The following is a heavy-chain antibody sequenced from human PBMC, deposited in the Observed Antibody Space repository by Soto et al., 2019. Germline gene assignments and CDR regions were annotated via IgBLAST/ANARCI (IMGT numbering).Heavy chain of an antibody. CDR1: GFTFSSYA. CDR2: ISGSGGST. Sequence: EVQLLESGGGLVQPGGSLRLSCAASGFTFSSYAMHWVRQAPGKGLEWVSAISGSGGSTYYADSVKGRFTISRDSSKNTLDQEMNSMRAEDTAVYYCVIGNSWSPALVLDIWGQGTMVTVCS. D-gene: IGHD2-8*02. CDR3: VIGNSWSPALVLDI. V-gene: IGHV3-23*01. J-gene: IGHJ3*02.